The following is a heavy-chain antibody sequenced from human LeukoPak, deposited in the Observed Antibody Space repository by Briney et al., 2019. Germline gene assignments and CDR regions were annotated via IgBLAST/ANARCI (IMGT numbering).Heavy chain of an antibody. Sequence: GGSLRLSCAASGFTFSSYEMNWVRQAPGKGLEWVSYISSSGSTIYYADSVMGRFTISRDNAKNSLYLQMNSLRAVDTAVYYCATQIVVVITSVSGALNDAFDIWGQGTMVTVSS. CDR1: GFTFSSYE. CDR2: ISSSGSTI. CDR3: ATQIVVVITSVSGALNDAFDI. D-gene: IGHD3-22*01. V-gene: IGHV3-48*03. J-gene: IGHJ3*02.